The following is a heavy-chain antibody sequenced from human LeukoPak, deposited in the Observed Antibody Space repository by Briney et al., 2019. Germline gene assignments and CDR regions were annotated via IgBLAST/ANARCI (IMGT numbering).Heavy chain of an antibody. J-gene: IGHJ5*02. CDR1: GYTFTSYY. CDR3: LVVPAAMDPFWFDP. Sequence: GASVKVSCKASGYTFTSYYMHWLRQAPGQGLEWMGIINPSGGSTSYAQKFQGRVTMTRDTSTSTVYMELSSLRSEDTAVYYCLVVPAAMDPFWFDPWGQGTLVTVSS. V-gene: IGHV1-46*01. CDR2: INPSGGST. D-gene: IGHD2-2*01.